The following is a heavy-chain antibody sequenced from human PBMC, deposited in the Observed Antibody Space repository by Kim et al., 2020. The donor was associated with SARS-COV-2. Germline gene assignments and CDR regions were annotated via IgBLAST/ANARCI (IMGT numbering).Heavy chain of an antibody. D-gene: IGHD2-2*01. CDR3: ASHCSSTSCYLGNDY. Sequence: KFQGRVTITRDTSASTAYMELSSLRSEDTAVYYCASHCSSTSCYLGNDYWGQGTLVTVSS. V-gene: IGHV1-3*01. J-gene: IGHJ4*02.